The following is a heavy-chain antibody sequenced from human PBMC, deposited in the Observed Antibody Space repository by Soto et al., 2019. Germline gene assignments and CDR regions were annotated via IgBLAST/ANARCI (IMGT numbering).Heavy chain of an antibody. J-gene: IGHJ4*02. CDR1: GFTFSGYS. CDR2: TSSDGGTK. D-gene: IGHD2-2*01. Sequence: GGSLRLSCATSGFTFSGYSMHWFRQAPGKGLEWVAVTSSDGGTKFYADSVKGRFTVSRDNSKNTRYLQMNSLRAEDTAVYYCAREGLVVPAHWGQGTLVTVSS. CDR3: AREGLVVPAH. V-gene: IGHV3-30-3*01.